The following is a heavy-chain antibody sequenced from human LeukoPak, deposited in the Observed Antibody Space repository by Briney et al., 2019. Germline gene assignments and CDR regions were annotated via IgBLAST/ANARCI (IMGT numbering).Heavy chain of an antibody. D-gene: IGHD6-13*01. J-gene: IGHJ5*02. V-gene: IGHV4-34*01. CDR3: ARQLSPSSWPPNWFDP. Sequence: SETLSLTCAVYGGSFSGYYWSWIRQPPGKGLEWIGSIYYSGSTYYNPSLKSRVTISVDTSKNQFSLKLSSVTAADTAVYYCARQLSPSSWPPNWFDPWGQGTLVTVSS. CDR1: GGSFSGYY. CDR2: IYYSGST.